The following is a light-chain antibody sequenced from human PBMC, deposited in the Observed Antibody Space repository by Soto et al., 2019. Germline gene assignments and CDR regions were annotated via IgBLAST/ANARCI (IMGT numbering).Light chain of an antibody. CDR2: GVN. J-gene: IGLJ2*01. V-gene: IGLV2-23*02. CDR1: SNDVGSYNL. Sequence: QSALTQPASVSGSPGQSITISCTGTSNDVGSYNLVSWYQQHPGKAPKLMIYGVNKGPSGVSNRFTGSKSGNTASLTISGLQAEDEADYYCCSYAGSSTLVFGGGTKLTV. CDR3: CSYAGSSTLV.